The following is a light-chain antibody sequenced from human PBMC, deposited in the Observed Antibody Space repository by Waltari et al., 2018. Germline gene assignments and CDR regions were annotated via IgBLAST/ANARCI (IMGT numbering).Light chain of an antibody. V-gene: IGKV3-20*01. J-gene: IGKJ1*01. CDR3: QKYRSLPAT. CDR2: HAS. CDR1: QSVGKY. Sequence: EVVLTQSPGTLSLSPGEGATLSCRASQSVGKYLAWYQQRPGQAPRLLIYHASIRATGIPDRFSGSGSETDFSLTISRLEPEDFAVYYCQKYRSLPATFGQGTKVKI.